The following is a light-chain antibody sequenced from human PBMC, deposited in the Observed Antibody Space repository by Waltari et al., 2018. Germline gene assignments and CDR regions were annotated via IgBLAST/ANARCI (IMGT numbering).Light chain of an antibody. CDR3: QRYNKWPPYT. CDR1: QSVGVD. Sequence: EIVMTQSPATLPVSPGERATLSCRASQSVGVDLAWYQQKPGQAPRLLIYGASNRATGIPARFSGSGSGTEFTLTINSLQSEDFAIYYCQRYNKWPPYTFGQGTKLEIK. V-gene: IGKV3D-15*01. J-gene: IGKJ2*01. CDR2: GAS.